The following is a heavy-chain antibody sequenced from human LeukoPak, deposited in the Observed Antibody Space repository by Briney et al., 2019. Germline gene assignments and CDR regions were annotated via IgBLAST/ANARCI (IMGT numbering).Heavy chain of an antibody. J-gene: IGHJ4*02. CDR1: SASISSGPYY. CDR2: ISYSGTT. Sequence: SETLSLTCTVSSASISSGPYYWAWIRQSPGKGLEWIGSISYSGTTYYNPSLESRVTISVDTSKNHFSLKLSSVTAADTAVYYCARAYYGSGSYSPFDYWGQGTLVTVSS. D-gene: IGHD3-10*01. CDR3: ARAYYGSGSYSPFDY. V-gene: IGHV4-39*02.